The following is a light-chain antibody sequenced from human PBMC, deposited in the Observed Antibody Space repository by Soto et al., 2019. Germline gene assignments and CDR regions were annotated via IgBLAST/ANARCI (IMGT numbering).Light chain of an antibody. Sequence: EIVMTQSPTILSLSPRERATPSCRASQSVSSNLAWYQQKPGQAPRLLIYGASTRATGIPATFSGSGSGTEFTLTISSLKSEDFAVYYCQQYNNWPRTFGQGTKVDI. V-gene: IGKV3-15*01. CDR1: QSVSSN. J-gene: IGKJ1*01. CDR3: QQYNNWPRT. CDR2: GAS.